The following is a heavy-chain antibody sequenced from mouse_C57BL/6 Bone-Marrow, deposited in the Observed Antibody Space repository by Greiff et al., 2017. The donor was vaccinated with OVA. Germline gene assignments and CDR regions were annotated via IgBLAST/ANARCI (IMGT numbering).Heavy chain of an antibody. CDR3: ASLGSYDYDGYWYFDF. V-gene: IGHV1-82*01. CDR1: GYAFSSSW. Sequence: QVQLQQSGPELVKPGASVKISCKASGYAFSSSWMNWVKQRPGKGLEWIGRIYPGDGDTNYNEKFKGKATLTADKSSSTAYMQLSSLTSEDSAVYFWASLGSYDYDGYWYFDFWGTGTTVTVSS. CDR2: IYPGDGDT. D-gene: IGHD2-4*01. J-gene: IGHJ1*03.